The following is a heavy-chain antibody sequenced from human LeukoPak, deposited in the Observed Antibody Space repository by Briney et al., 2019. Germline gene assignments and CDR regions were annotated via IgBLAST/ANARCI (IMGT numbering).Heavy chain of an antibody. CDR3: ARALTYYDFWSGRTGDYYYGMDV. D-gene: IGHD3-3*01. CDR1: GGSISSYY. V-gene: IGHV4-59*01. J-gene: IGHJ6*02. CDR2: IYYSGST. Sequence: SETLSLTCTVSGGSISSYYWSWIRQPPGKGLEWIGYIYYSGSTNYNPSLKSRVTISVDTSKNQFSLKLSPVTAADTAVYYCARALTYYDFWSGRTGDYYYGMDVWGQGTTVTVSS.